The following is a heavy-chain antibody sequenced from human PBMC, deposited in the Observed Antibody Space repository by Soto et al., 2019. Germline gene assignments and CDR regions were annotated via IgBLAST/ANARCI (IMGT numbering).Heavy chain of an antibody. J-gene: IGHJ4*02. CDR2: VYYSGST. Sequence: QLQLQESGPGLVKPSETLSLTCTVSGGSISSSSYYWGWIRQPTGKGLEWMGSVYYSGSTNYIPSLKWRGTISVDMSKNQYSLKLSSVTAADRAVYYCASWDPGDMGRGQGDYWGQGTLVTVSS. D-gene: IGHD3-10*01. V-gene: IGHV4-39*01. CDR1: GGSISSSSYY. CDR3: ASWDPGDMGRGQGDY.